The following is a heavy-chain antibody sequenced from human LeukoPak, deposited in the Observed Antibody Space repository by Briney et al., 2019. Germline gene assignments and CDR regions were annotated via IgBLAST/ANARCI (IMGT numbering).Heavy chain of an antibody. CDR3: ARDPGGGGWAYNYELAAFDF. D-gene: IGHD5-24*01. CDR2: IWYDGNKN. V-gene: IGHV3-33*08. CDR1: GFTFSRYW. J-gene: IGHJ3*01. Sequence: GGSLRLSCAVSGFTFSRYWMSWVRQAPGKGLEWVAVIWYDGNKNYYADSVKGRFTISRDNSKNTLYLQMNSLRAGDTAVYYCARDPGGGGWAYNYELAAFDFWGQGTMVTVSS.